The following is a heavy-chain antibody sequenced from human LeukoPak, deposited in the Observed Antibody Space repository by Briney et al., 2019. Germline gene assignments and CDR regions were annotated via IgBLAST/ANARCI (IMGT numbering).Heavy chain of an antibody. CDR3: AVLLLWFRESPLYGMDV. CDR2: ISYDGSNK. CDR1: GFTFSSYA. D-gene: IGHD3-10*01. Sequence: GGSLRLSCAASGFTFSSYAMHWVRQAPGKGLEWVAVISYDGSNKYYADSVKGRFTISRDNSKNTLYLQMNSLRAEDTAVYYCAVLLLWFRESPLYGMDVWGQGTTVTVSS. J-gene: IGHJ6*02. V-gene: IGHV3-30*04.